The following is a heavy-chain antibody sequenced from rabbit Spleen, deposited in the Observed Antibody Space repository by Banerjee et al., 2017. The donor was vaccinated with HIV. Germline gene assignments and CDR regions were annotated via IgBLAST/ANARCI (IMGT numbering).Heavy chain of an antibody. V-gene: IGHV1S45*01. CDR2: IAGSGSGFT. J-gene: IGHJ6*01. D-gene: IGHD1-1*01. CDR3: ARDTSSSFSSYGMDL. CDR1: GFSFSSSDY. Sequence: ELVESGGGLVQPEGSLTLTCTASGFSFSSSDYMCWVRQAPGKGLEWISCIAGSGSGFTYSATWATGRFTCSKTSSTTVTLQMTSLTVADTATYFCARDTSSSFSSYGMDLWGQGTLVTVS.